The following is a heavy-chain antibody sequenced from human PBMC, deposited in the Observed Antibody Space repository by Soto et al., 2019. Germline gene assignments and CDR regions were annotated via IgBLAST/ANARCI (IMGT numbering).Heavy chain of an antibody. CDR2: IFWDGNRM. J-gene: IGHJ6*02. Sequence: SLIRSVVSSGFNLHDHAMHWVRQSPGKGLEWVSGIFWDGNRMDYADSVKGRFFISRDNAKKSLYLQMNSLREDDTALYYCPKDINMGGVDVWGQGTTVTVSS. CDR1: GFNLHDHA. V-gene: IGHV3-9*01. CDR3: PKDINMGGVDV. D-gene: IGHD3-10*01.